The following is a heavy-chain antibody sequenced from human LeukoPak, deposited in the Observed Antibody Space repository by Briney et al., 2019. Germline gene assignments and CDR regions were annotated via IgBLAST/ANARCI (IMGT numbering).Heavy chain of an antibody. CDR2: IIPIFGTA. V-gene: IGHV1-69*13. J-gene: IGHJ4*02. CDR3: ASSFQHCSGGSCYSEFAY. D-gene: IGHD2-15*01. CDR1: GGTFSSYA. Sequence: ASVKVSCKASGGTFSSYAISWVRQAPGQGLEWMGGIIPIFGTANYAQKFQGRVTITADESTSTAYMELSSLRSEDTAVYYCASSFQHCSGGSCYSEFAYWGRGTLVTVSS.